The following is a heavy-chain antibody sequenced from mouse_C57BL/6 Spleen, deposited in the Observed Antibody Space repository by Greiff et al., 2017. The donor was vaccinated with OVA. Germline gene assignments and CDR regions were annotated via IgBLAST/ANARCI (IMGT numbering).Heavy chain of an antibody. Sequence: EVKLVESGPVLVKPGASVKMSCKASGYTFTDYYMNWVKQSHGKSLEWIGVINPYNGGTSYNQKFKGKATLTVDKSSSTAYMELNSLTSEDSAVYYCARDGYGLDYWGQGTTLTVSS. CDR3: ARDGYGLDY. CDR1: GYTFTDYY. CDR2: INPYNGGT. J-gene: IGHJ2*01. D-gene: IGHD1-2*01. V-gene: IGHV1-19*01.